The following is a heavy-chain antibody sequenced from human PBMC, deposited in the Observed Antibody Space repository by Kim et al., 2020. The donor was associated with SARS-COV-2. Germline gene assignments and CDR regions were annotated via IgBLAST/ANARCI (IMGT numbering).Heavy chain of an antibody. D-gene: IGHD4-17*01. CDR3: ARRDDYGDYELDY. J-gene: IGHJ4*02. Sequence: AQKLQGRVTMTTDTSTSTAYMELRSLRSDDTAVYYCARRDDYGDYELDYWGQGTLVTVSS. V-gene: IGHV1-18*01.